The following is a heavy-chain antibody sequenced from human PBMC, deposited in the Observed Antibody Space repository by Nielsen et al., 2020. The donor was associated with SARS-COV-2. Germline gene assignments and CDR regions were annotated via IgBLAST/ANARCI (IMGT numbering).Heavy chain of an antibody. CDR2: IIPIFGIA. Sequence: SVKVSCKAPGVTFSSYAISWVRQAPGQGPEWMGRIIPIFGIANYAQKFQGRVTITADKSTNTAYMELSSLRSEDTAVYYCARGFGLRLGELSSTVDYWGQGTLVTVSS. J-gene: IGHJ4*02. CDR1: GVTFSSYA. D-gene: IGHD3-16*02. V-gene: IGHV1-69*04. CDR3: ARGFGLRLGELSSTVDY.